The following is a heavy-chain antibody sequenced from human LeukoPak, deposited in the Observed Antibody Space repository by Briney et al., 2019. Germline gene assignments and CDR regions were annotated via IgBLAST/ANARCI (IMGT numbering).Heavy chain of an antibody. Sequence: SVKVSCKASGGTFSSYAISWVRQAPGQGLEWMGGIIPIFGTANYAQKFQGRVTITTDESTSTAYLELNSLRSEDTAVYYCARGRGGHWYFDLWGRGTLATVSS. V-gene: IGHV1-69*05. J-gene: IGHJ2*01. CDR1: GGTFSSYA. CDR3: ARGRGGHWYFDL. CDR2: IIPIFGTA.